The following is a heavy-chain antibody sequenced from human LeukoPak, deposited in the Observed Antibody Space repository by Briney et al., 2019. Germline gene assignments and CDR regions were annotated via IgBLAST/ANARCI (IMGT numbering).Heavy chain of an antibody. D-gene: IGHD3-22*01. V-gene: IGHV3-9*01. CDR1: GFTFDDYA. CDR3: AKAGNYYDSSGYYYHFDY. Sequence: PGGSLRLSCAASGFTFDDYAMHWVRQAPGKGLEWVSGISWNSGSIGYADSVKGRFTISRDNAKNSLYLQMNSLRAEDTALYYCAKAGNYYDSSGYYYHFDYWGQGTLVTVSS. J-gene: IGHJ4*02. CDR2: ISWNSGSI.